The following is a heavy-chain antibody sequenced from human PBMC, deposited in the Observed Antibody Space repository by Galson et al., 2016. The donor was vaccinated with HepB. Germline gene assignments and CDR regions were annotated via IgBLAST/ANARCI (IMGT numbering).Heavy chain of an antibody. CDR3: ARHGGIVSRRREFDS. D-gene: IGHD2/OR15-2a*01. V-gene: IGHV5-51*01. CDR1: GYTFTDFW. Sequence: QSGAEVKKPGESLKISCKASGYTFTDFWIGWVRQVPGKGLEWMGIIYPGDSDTRYSPSFQGQVTISADKSISTAYLQWSSLKASDTAIYYCARHGGIVSRRREFDSWGQGTQVTASS. J-gene: IGHJ4*02. CDR2: IYPGDSDT.